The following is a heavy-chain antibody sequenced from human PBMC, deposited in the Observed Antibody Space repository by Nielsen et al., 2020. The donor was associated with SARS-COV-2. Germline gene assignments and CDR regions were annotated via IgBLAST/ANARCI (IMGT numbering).Heavy chain of an antibody. CDR3: ARGQTGGDNWFDP. V-gene: IGHV4-39*07. CDR2: IYYSGST. CDR1: GCSISSTSYY. J-gene: IGHJ5*02. Sequence: SDTLSPTCTVSGCSISSTSYYWGWIRQPPGKGLEWIGSIYYSGSTYYNPSLKSRVTISVDTSKNQFSLKLSSVTAADTAVYYCARGQTGGDNWFDPWGQGTLVTVSS.